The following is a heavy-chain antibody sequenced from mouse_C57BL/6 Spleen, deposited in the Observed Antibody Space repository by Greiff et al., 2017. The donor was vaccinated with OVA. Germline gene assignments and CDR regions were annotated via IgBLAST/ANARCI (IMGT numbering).Heavy chain of an antibody. J-gene: IGHJ2*01. CDR3: ARRVRGYFDY. CDR1: GYTLPSYW. V-gene: IGHV1-69*01. Sequence: QVPLQHPGAELVMPGASVKLSCKASGYTLPSYWMHWVKQRPGQGLEWNGEIDPSDSYTNYNQKFKGKSTLTVDKSSSTAYMQLSSLTSEDSAVYYCARRVRGYFDYWGQGTTLTVSS. CDR2: IDPSDSYT. D-gene: IGHD2-14*01.